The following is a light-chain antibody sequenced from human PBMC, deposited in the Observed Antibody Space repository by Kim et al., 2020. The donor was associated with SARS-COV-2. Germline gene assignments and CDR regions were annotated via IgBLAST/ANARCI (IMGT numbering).Light chain of an antibody. CDR2: DAS. CDR3: QQRSNWPRT. V-gene: IGKV3-11*01. J-gene: IGKJ1*01. CDR1: QSIKNY. Sequence: EIVLTQSPATLSLSPGERATLSCMTSQSIKNYLAWYQQKPGQAPRLLIYDASNRATGIPARFSGSGSGTDFTLTISSLEPEDFAVYYCQQRSNWPRTFGQGTKVEIK.